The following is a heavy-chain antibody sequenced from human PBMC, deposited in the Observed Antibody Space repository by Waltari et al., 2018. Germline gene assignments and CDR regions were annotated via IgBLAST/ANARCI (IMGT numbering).Heavy chain of an antibody. CDR3: AKGYSSGWYDY. J-gene: IGHJ4*02. CDR2: IYSGGST. CDR1: GFHFSSYA. V-gene: IGHV3-23*03. D-gene: IGHD6-19*01. Sequence: EVQLLESGGGLVQPGGSLRLSCAASGFHFSSYAMSWVRQAPGKGLEWVSVIYSGGSTYYADSVKGRFTISRDNSKNTLYLQMNSLRAEDTAVYYCAKGYSSGWYDYWGQGTLVTVSS.